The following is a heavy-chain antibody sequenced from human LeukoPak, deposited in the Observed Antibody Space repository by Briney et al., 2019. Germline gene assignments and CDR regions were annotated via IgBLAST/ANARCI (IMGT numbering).Heavy chain of an antibody. D-gene: IGHD3-16*01. Sequence: SETLSLTCTVSAYSISSAYYWGWIRQPPGKGLEWIWSIYHSGSTNYNPSLKSRVTISVDTSKNQFSLKLSSVTAADTAVYYCAREGLRLGELTEGVWAFDIWGQGTMVTVSS. CDR2: IYHSGST. CDR1: AYSISSAYY. CDR3: AREGLRLGELTEGVWAFDI. J-gene: IGHJ3*02. V-gene: IGHV4-38-2*02.